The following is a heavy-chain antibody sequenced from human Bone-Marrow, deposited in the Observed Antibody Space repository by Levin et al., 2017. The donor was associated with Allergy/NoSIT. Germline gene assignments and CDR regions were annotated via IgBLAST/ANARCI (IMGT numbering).Heavy chain of an antibody. CDR2: LRQDGSEI. D-gene: IGHD5-12*01. CDR3: VRGYDYFDY. J-gene: IGHJ4*02. Sequence: GESLKISCVASGFEFSSYTLNWVRQAPGKGLEWVANLRQDGSEIYYVDSVKGRFTISADKAQNSLYLQMNSLRAEDTAVYYCVRGYDYFDYWGQGTLVTVSS. CDR1: GFEFSSYT. V-gene: IGHV3-7*03.